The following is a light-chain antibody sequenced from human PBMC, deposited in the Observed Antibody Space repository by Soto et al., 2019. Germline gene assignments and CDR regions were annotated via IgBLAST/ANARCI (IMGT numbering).Light chain of an antibody. CDR3: SSYRSTSTYV. V-gene: IGLV2-14*01. J-gene: IGLJ1*01. CDR2: EVT. CDR1: RSDIGGYNY. Sequence: QSVLTQPASVSGSPGQSITISCTGTRSDIGGYNYVSWYQQHPGKAPKLIIYEVTNRPSGVSHRFSGSKSGDTASLTISGLQAEDEADYYCSSYRSTSTYVFGTGTKVT.